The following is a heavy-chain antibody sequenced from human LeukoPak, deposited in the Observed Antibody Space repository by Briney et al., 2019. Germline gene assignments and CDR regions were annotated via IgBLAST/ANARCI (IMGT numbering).Heavy chain of an antibody. V-gene: IGHV4-59*01. Sequence: SETLSLTCSVSGGSISPYYWSWIRQPPGKGLEWIGYIYYSGTTNYNSSLQSRVTISVATSKNQFSLKLSSVTAADTALYYCARDRASAGGFDYWGQETLVTVSS. J-gene: IGHJ4*02. CDR3: ARDRASAGGFDY. D-gene: IGHD2-15*01. CDR1: GGSISPYY. CDR2: IYYSGTT.